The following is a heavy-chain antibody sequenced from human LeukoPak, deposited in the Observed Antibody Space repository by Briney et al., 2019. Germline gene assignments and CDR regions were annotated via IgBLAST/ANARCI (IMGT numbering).Heavy chain of an antibody. CDR1: GFTVSSNY. Sequence: PGGSLRLSCAASGFTVSSNYMSWVRQAPGKGLEWVSVIYSGGSTYYADSVKGRFTISRDNSKNTLYLQMNSLRAEDTAVYYCAAAEYYYYGMDVWGQGTTVTVSS. J-gene: IGHJ6*02. D-gene: IGHD6-25*01. V-gene: IGHV3-66*01. CDR3: AAAEYYYYGMDV. CDR2: IYSGGST.